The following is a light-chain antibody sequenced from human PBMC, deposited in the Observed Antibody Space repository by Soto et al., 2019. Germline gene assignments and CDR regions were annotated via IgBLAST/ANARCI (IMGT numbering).Light chain of an antibody. V-gene: IGKV1-5*03. J-gene: IGKJ1*01. CDR2: QAS. CDR1: QTINTW. CDR3: QQYNVYPWT. Sequence: DIQMTQSPSTLSASVGDRVTITCRASQTINTWLAWYQQKLGKAPKFLIYQASSLESGVPSRFSGSGSGTEFTLTISSLQPEDFATYYCQQYNVYPWTFGQRTKVEIK.